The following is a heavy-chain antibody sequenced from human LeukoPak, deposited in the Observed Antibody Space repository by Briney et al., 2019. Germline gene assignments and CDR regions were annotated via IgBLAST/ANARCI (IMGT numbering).Heavy chain of an antibody. CDR1: GGSISSYY. J-gene: IGHJ6*02. V-gene: IGHV4-59*01. D-gene: IGHD6-13*01. CDR2: IYYSGST. Sequence: SETLSLTCTVSGGSISSYYWSWIRQPPGKGLEWIGYIYYSGSTNYNPSLKSRVTISVDTSKNQFSLKLSSVTAADTAVYYCARDGIAAAGTFRPYYYCGMDVWGQGTTVTVSS. CDR3: ARDGIAAAGTFRPYYYCGMDV.